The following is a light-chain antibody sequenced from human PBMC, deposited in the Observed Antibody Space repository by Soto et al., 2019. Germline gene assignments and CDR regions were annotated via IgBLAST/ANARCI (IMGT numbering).Light chain of an antibody. CDR1: SSDVGGYNY. CDR2: EVN. V-gene: IGLV2-8*01. Sequence: QSALTQPPSASGSPGQSVTISCTGTSSDVGGYNYVSWYQQHLGKAPKLMIYEVNKRPSGVPDRFSGSKSGNTASLTVSGLQAEDEADYYCKSYEGSNIYVFGTGTKLTVL. J-gene: IGLJ1*01. CDR3: KSYEGSNIYV.